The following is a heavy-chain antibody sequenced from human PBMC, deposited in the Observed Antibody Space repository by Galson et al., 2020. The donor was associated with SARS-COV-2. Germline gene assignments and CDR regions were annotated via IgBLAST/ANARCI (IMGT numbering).Heavy chain of an antibody. CDR1: GFTFNSYA. Sequence: GESLKISCAASGFTFNSYAMHWVRQAPGKGLEWVAVISYDGSNKYYADSVKGRFTISRDNSKNTLYLQMNSLRAEDTAVYYCARGCSSTSCYIGDAFDIWGQGTMVTVSS. D-gene: IGHD2-2*02. V-gene: IGHV3-30-3*01. J-gene: IGHJ3*02. CDR3: ARGCSSTSCYIGDAFDI. CDR2: ISYDGSNK.